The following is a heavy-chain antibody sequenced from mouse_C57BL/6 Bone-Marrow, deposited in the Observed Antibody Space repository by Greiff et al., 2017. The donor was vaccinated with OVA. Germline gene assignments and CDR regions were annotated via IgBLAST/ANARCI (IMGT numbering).Heavy chain of an antibody. CDR1: GYTFTSYK. J-gene: IGHJ2*01. CDR3: TRGYYFDY. Sequence: QVQLQQSGAELARPGASVKMSCKASGYTFTSYKIHWVKQRPGQGLEWIGYIDPTNDYTNYNQKFKGKATLTADKSSSTAYMQLSSLTSEDSAVYYCTRGYYFDYWGQGTTLTVSS. CDR2: IDPTNDYT. V-gene: IGHV1-4*01.